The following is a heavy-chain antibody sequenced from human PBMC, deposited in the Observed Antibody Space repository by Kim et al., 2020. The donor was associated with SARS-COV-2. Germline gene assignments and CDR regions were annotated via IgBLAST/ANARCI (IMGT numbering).Heavy chain of an antibody. D-gene: IGHD3-9*01. J-gene: IGHJ4*02. CDR1: GFSFSRYW. V-gene: IGHV3-7*01. Sequence: GGSLRLSCAASGFSFSRYWMSWVRQAPGKGLEWVANTNQDGGEKYYVGSVKGRFTISRDNAKNSLSLQMNSLRAEDTAVYYCARASYDFDILTGYYIGWGQGTLVTVSS. CDR2: TNQDGGEK. CDR3: ARASYDFDILTGYYIG.